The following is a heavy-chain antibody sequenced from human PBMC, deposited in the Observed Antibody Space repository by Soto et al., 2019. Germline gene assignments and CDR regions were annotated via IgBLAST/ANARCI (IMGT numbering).Heavy chain of an antibody. CDR1: GFTFSGPA. J-gene: IGHJ3*02. V-gene: IGHV3-73*01. CDR3: SRSTGPNDAFDI. Sequence: GGSLRLSCAASGFTFSGPAMHWVRRASGKGLEWVGRIRTKPNTYATTYAASVKGRFTISRDDSKNTAYLQMNSLKTEDTAVYYCSRSTGPNDAFDIWGQGTMVTVSS. D-gene: IGHD4-17*01. CDR2: IRTKPNTYAT.